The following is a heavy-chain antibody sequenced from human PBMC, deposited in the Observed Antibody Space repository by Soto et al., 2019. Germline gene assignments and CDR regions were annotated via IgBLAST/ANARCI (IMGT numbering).Heavy chain of an antibody. D-gene: IGHD6-13*01. J-gene: IGHJ6*02. CDR1: GGTFSSYA. Sequence: SVKVSCKASGGTFSSYAISWVRQAPGQGLEWMGGIIPIFGTANYAQKFQGRVTTTADKSTSTAYMELSSLRSEDTAVYYCARGILTGIAAPYYYYYGMDVWGQGTTVTVSS. CDR3: ARGILTGIAAPYYYYYGMDV. CDR2: IIPIFGTA. V-gene: IGHV1-69*06.